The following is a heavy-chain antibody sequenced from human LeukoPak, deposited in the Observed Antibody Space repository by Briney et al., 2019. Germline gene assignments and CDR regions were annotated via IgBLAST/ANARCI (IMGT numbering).Heavy chain of an antibody. D-gene: IGHD3-22*01. CDR2: IYTSGST. J-gene: IGHJ4*02. V-gene: IGHV4-4*07. CDR3: ARSYYYDSSGYTDDY. Sequence: SETLSLTCTVSGGSISSYYWSWIRQPAGKGLXXXXXIYTSGSTNYNPSLKSRVTMSVDTSKNQFSLKLSSVTAADTAVYYCARSYYYDSSGYTDDYWGQGTLVTVSS. CDR1: GGSISSYY.